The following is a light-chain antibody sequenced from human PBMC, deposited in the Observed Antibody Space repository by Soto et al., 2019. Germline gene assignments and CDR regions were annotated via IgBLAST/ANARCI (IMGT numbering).Light chain of an antibody. CDR2: AAS. CDR1: QVITND. V-gene: IGKV1-17*01. Sequence: IQMTQSPSSLSAPVGDRLSITCRASQVITNDLGWYQQKPGKAPKRLIYAASTLQSGVPSRFSGSGSGTEFTLTISSLQPEDVATYYCLQLNSYPWTFGQGTKVEIK. CDR3: LQLNSYPWT. J-gene: IGKJ1*01.